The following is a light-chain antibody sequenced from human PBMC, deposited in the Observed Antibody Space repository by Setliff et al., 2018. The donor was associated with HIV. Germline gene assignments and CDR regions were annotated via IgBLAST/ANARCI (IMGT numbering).Light chain of an antibody. Sequence: DIQMTQSPSSLSASVGDRVTITCRASQDVRTYLAWYQQKPGQVPKLLISGASTLQSGVPSRFSGSGSGTDFTLTINSLQPEDVATYHCQNYKTALRTFGQGTKVDI. J-gene: IGKJ1*01. V-gene: IGKV1-27*01. CDR1: QDVRTY. CDR2: GAS. CDR3: QNYKTALRT.